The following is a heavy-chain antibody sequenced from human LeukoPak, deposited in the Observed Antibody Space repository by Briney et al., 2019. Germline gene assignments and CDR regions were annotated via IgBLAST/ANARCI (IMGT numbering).Heavy chain of an antibody. J-gene: IGHJ4*02. D-gene: IGHD6-19*01. Sequence: ASVKVSCKASGYTFTSYGISWVRQAPGQGLEWMGWISAYNGNTNYAQKLQGRVTMTTDTSTSTAYMELRSLRSDDTAVYYCARGHSSGWYLLEPFDHWGQGTLVTVSS. V-gene: IGHV1-18*01. CDR1: GYTFTSYG. CDR3: ARGHSSGWYLLEPFDH. CDR2: ISAYNGNT.